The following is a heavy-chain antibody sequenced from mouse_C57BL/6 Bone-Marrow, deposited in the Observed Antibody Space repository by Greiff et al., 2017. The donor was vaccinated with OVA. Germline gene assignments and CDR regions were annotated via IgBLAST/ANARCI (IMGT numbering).Heavy chain of an antibody. CDR3: ARHEPRLRSGISYAMDY. Sequence: DVKLVESGGDLVKPGGSLKLSCAASGFTFSSYGMSWVRQTPDKRLEWVATISSGGSYTYYPDSVKGRFTISRENAKNTLYLQMSSLKSEDTAMYYWARHEPRLRSGISYAMDYWGQGTSVTVSS. D-gene: IGHD1-1*01. V-gene: IGHV5-6*02. J-gene: IGHJ4*01. CDR1: GFTFSSYG. CDR2: ISSGGSYT.